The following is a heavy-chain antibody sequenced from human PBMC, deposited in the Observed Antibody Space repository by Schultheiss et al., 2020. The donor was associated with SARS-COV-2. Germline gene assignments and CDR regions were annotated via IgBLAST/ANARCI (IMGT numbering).Heavy chain of an antibody. CDR2: IRSSGRDI. CDR3: VRDRSWWTPYNCFDL. Sequence: GGSLRLSCAASGFLFSRYGMHWVRQAPGKGLEFVASIRSSGRDIYYADSMQGRFTVSRDNANNSLYLQMHSLRAEDTAVYYCVRDRSWWTPYNCFDLWGRGTLVTVSS. CDR1: GFLFSRYG. V-gene: IGHV3-21*01. J-gene: IGHJ5*02. D-gene: IGHD2-15*01.